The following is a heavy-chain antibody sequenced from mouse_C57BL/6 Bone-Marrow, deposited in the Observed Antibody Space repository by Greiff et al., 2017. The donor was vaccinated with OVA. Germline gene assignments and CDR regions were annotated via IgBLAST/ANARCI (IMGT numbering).Heavy chain of an antibody. D-gene: IGHD2-3*01. V-gene: IGHV1-81*01. CDR1: GYTFTSYG. Sequence: VQLQQSGAELARPGASVKLSCKASGYTFTSYGISWVKQRTGQGLEWIGEIYPRSGNTYYNEKFKGKATLTADKSSSTAYMELRRLTSEYSAVYFWAREGDGYYVGAMDYWGQGTSVTVSS. CDR2: IYPRSGNT. CDR3: AREGDGYYVGAMDY. J-gene: IGHJ4*01.